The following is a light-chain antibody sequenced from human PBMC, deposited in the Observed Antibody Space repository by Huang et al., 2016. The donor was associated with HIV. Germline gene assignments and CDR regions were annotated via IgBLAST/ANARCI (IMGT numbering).Light chain of an antibody. Sequence: EIVLTQSPGTLSLSPGERATLSCRASQSFSSNYLAWYQQKPVQAPRLLIYGASSRATGIPDRFSGSGSGTDFTLIISRLEPEDFAVYYCQQYGSSVVTFGQGTKVEVK. CDR1: QSFSSNY. CDR3: QQYGSSVVT. J-gene: IGKJ1*01. CDR2: GAS. V-gene: IGKV3-20*01.